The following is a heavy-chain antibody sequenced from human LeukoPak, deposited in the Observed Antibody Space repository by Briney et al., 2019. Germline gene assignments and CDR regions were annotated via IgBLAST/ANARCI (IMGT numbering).Heavy chain of an antibody. CDR3: VRDYSNFVQGD. J-gene: IGHJ4*02. D-gene: IGHD4-11*01. CDR2: IYSGGET. CDR1: GGSISSSSYY. V-gene: IGHV4-39*02. Sequence: SETLSLTCTVSGGSISSSSYYWGWIRRPPGKGLEWIGSIYSGGETHYNPSLNSRVTIFLDTPKNRFSLNLISVTATDTAVYYCVRDYSNFVQGDWGQGTLVTVSS.